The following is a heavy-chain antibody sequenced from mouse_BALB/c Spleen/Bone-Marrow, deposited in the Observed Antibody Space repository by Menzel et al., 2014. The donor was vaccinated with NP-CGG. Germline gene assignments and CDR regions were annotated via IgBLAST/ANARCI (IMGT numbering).Heavy chain of an antibody. CDR2: INPGSGAT. Sequence: LEWIGVINPGSGATNYNENFKGKATLTADKSSSTPYMQLSSLTSDDSAVYFCARRLTGTLYFDYWGQGTTLTVSS. D-gene: IGHD4-1*01. V-gene: IGHV1-54*03. J-gene: IGHJ2*01. CDR3: ARRLTGTLYFDY.